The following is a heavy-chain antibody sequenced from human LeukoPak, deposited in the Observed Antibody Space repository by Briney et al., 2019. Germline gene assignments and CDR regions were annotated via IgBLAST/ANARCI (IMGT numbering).Heavy chain of an antibody. CDR1: GYTFTSYG. J-gene: IGHJ4*02. Sequence: ASVKVSCKASGYTFTSYGISWVRQAPGQGLEWMGWISAYNGNTNYAQKLQGRVTMTTDTSTSTDYMELRSLRSDDTAVYYCARDDELMDTAMVNGLDYWGQGTLVTVSS. V-gene: IGHV1-18*01. D-gene: IGHD5-18*01. CDR2: ISAYNGNT. CDR3: ARDDELMDTAMVNGLDY.